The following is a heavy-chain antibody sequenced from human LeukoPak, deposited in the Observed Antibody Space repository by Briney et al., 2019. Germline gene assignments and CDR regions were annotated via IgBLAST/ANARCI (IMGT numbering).Heavy chain of an antibody. CDR1: GRTFTSNF. Sequence: ASVKVSFKASGRTFTSNFLHGVRQAPGQGREGMAVLNPSDGGTTYPRRFRGRITKTRHTSPGAVYVELNSLRSWGAAGCYFGGEPDAFDYWGQGTLATVSS. CDR3: GGEPDAFDY. CDR2: LNPSDGGT. J-gene: IGHJ4*02. V-gene: IGHV1-46*03.